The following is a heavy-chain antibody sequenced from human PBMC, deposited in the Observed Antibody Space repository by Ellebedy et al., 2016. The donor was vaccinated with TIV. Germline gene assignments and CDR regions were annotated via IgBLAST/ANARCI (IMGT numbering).Heavy chain of an antibody. V-gene: IGHV4-4*07. D-gene: IGHD3-10*01. J-gene: IGHJ6*02. CDR1: SGSITNYF. Sequence: MPSETLSLTCTVSSGSITNYFWSWIRQPAGKGLEWIGRIYSSGITNYNPSFKSRVTMSVDTSKNQFSLNLRSVTAADTAVYYCAREGSGRYHNDYGMDVWGQGTTVTVSS. CDR2: IYSSGIT. CDR3: AREGSGRYHNDYGMDV.